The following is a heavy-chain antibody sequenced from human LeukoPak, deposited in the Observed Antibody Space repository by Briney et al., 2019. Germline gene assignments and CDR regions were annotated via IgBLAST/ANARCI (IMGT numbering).Heavy chain of an antibody. CDR3: AKDRIVLVTATFDY. CDR1: GSTFSSYE. J-gene: IGHJ4*02. Sequence: PGGSLRLSCAASGSTFSSYEMNWVRQAPGKGLEWVAFIQNDGSNKYYADSVKGRFTISRDNSKNTLYLQMNSLRPDDTAMYYCAKDRIVLVTATFDYWGQGTLVTVSS. V-gene: IGHV3-30*02. D-gene: IGHD2-21*02. CDR2: IQNDGSNK.